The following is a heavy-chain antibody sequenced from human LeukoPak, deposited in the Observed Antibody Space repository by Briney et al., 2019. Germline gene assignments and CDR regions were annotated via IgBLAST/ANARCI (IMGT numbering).Heavy chain of an antibody. CDR3: ATPPWTSHPPYGTDV. Sequence: GGSLRLSCAASGFTFSSYAMHWVRQAPGKGLEWVAVISYDGNNKYYADSVKGRFTISRDNAKNSLYLQMNSLRAEDTAVYYCATPPWTSHPPYGTDVWGQGTTVTVSS. CDR2: ISYDGNNK. V-gene: IGHV3-30*04. CDR1: GFTFSSYA. D-gene: IGHD3/OR15-3a*01. J-gene: IGHJ6*02.